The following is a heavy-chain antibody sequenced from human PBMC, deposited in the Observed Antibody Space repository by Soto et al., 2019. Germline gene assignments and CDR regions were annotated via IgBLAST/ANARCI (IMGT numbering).Heavy chain of an antibody. J-gene: IGHJ6*02. CDR2: IYHSGST. D-gene: IGHD3-3*01. CDR1: GGSISSGGYS. Sequence: SETLSLTCAVSGGSISSGGYSWSWIRQPPGKGLEWIGYIYHSGSTYYNPSLKSRVTISVDRSKNQFSLKLSSVTAADTAVSYCARAATIFGQRGMDVWGQGTTVTVSS. CDR3: ARAATIFGQRGMDV. V-gene: IGHV4-30-2*01.